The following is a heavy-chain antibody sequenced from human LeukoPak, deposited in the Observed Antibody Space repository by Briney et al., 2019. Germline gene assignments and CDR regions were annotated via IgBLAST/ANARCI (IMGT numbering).Heavy chain of an antibody. J-gene: IGHJ6*03. Sequence: SETLSLTCTVSGGSISSGSYYWSWIRQPAGKGLEWIGRIYTSGSTNYNPSLKSRVTISVDTSKNQFSLKLSSVTAADTAVYYCARDYYGSGSYAYYYYYMDVWGEGTTVTVSS. CDR2: IYTSGST. D-gene: IGHD3-10*01. V-gene: IGHV4-61*02. CDR3: ARDYYGSGSYAYYYYYMDV. CDR1: GGSISSGSYY.